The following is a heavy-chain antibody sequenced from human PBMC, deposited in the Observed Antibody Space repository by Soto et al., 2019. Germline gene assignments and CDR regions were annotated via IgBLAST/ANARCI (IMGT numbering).Heavy chain of an antibody. CDR1: GFTFDDYA. V-gene: IGHV3-9*01. CDR2: ISWNSGSI. Sequence: PGGSLRLSCAASGFTFDDYAMHWVRQAPGKGLEWVSGISWNSGSIGYADSVKGRFTISRDNAKNSLYLQMNSLRAEDTALYYCAKDRDGYYYYGMDVWGQGTTVTAP. J-gene: IGHJ6*02. CDR3: AKDRDGYYYYGMDV.